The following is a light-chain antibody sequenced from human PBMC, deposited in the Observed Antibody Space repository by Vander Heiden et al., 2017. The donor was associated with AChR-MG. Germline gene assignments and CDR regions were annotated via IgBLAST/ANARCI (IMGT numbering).Light chain of an antibody. J-gene: IGLJ2*01. V-gene: IGLV2-14*03. CDR1: PSDIDDYRY. CDR3: TSYTSGKSPAVV. CDR2: DVN. Sequence: QSAPTQPASVTGSPGQSVTISCTGAPSDIDDYRYVSWYQQHPGKAPKLIIYDVNKRPSGVSDRCSGSKSGNTASLTISGVQSEDEAIYYCTSYTSGKSPAVVFGRGTKLTVV.